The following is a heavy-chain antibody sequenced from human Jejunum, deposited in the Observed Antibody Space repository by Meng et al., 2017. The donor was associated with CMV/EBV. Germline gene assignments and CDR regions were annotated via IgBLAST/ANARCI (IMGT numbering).Heavy chain of an antibody. D-gene: IGHD3-22*01. Sequence: QVQLQESGQGLLKPSETLSLTCTVSRGSLSFYYRSWIRKPAGKGLEWIGRIFTTGSTNYHPSLKSRVTMSVDTSKNQISLRLTSVTAADTAIYYCVRETDMTVGPHFDYWGQGALVTVSS. CDR3: VRETDMTVGPHFDY. CDR1: RGSLSFYY. J-gene: IGHJ4*02. V-gene: IGHV4-4*07. CDR2: IFTTGST.